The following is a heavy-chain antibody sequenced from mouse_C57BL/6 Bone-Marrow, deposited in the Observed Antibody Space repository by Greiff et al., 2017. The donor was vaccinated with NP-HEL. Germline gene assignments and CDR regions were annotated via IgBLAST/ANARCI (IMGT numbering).Heavy chain of an antibody. CDR3: TRDQGFYDSFYAMDY. CDR2: ISSGGDYI. Sequence: EVMLVESGEGLVKPGGSLKLSCAASGFTFSSYAMSWVRQTPEKRLEWVAYISSGGDYIYYADTVKGRFPISRDNARNTLYLQMSSLKSEDTAMYYCTRDQGFYDSFYAMDYWGQGTSVTVSS. V-gene: IGHV5-9-1*02. CDR1: GFTFSSYA. J-gene: IGHJ4*01. D-gene: IGHD2-3*01.